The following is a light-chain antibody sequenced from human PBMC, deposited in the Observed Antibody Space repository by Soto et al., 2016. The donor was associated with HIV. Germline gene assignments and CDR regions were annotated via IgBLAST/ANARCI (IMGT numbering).Light chain of an antibody. CDR2: QDT. V-gene: IGLV3-25*03. J-gene: IGLJ3*02. Sequence: SYELTQPPSVSVSPGQTARITCSGDALSKHYSYWYQQKPGQAPVLMTYQDTERPSGIPERFSGSSSGTMVTLTISGVQAEDEADYYCQSADSSDSYVMFGGGTRLTVL. CDR1: ALSKHY. CDR3: QSADSSDSYVM.